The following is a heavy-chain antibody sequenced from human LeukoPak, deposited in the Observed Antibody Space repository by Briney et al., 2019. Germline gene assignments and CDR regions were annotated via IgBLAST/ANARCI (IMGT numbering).Heavy chain of an antibody. V-gene: IGHV3-11*06. D-gene: IGHD4-17*01. Sequence: PGGSLRLSCAASGFTFSDYYMSWIRQAPGKGLEWVSYISSSSSYTNYADSVKGRFTISRDNAKNSLYLQMNSLRAEDTAVYYCAGAYGDYDVNWFDPWGQGTLVTVSS. J-gene: IGHJ5*02. CDR1: GFTFSDYY. CDR3: AGAYGDYDVNWFDP. CDR2: ISSSSSYT.